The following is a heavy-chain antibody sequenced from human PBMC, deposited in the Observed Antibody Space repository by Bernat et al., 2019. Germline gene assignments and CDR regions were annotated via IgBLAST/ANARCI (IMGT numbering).Heavy chain of an antibody. D-gene: IGHD2-15*01. V-gene: IGHV4-31*03. Sequence: QVQLQESGPGLVKPSQTLSLTCTVSGGSISSGGYCWSWIRQHPGKGLEWIGYIYYSGSTYYNPSLKSRVTISVDTSKDQFSLKLSSVTAADTAVYYCATEDLGAPSGFDPWGQGTLVTVSS. CDR3: ATEDLGAPSGFDP. CDR2: IYYSGST. CDR1: GGSISSGGYC. J-gene: IGHJ5*02.